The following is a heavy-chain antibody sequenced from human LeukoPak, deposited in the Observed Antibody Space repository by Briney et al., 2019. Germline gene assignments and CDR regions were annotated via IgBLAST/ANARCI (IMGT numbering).Heavy chain of an antibody. CDR2: IFNSGST. Sequence: SQTLSLTXTVSGGSIISGSYYWIWIRQPAGKGLEWIGRIFNSGSTNYNPSLKSRVTISVDTSKNHFSLKLSSVTAADTAVYYCARGPVAGTLDAFDIWGQGTMVTVSS. CDR1: GGSIISGSYY. CDR3: ARGPVAGTLDAFDI. J-gene: IGHJ3*02. D-gene: IGHD6-19*01. V-gene: IGHV4-61*02.